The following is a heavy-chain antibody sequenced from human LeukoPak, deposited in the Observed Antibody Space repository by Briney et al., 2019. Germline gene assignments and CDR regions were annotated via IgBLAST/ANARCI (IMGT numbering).Heavy chain of an antibody. CDR1: GYTFTGYY. V-gene: IGHV1-2*02. J-gene: IGHJ5*02. D-gene: IGHD3-16*02. CDR3: ARGRGDYVWGSYRSSWFDP. CDR2: INPNSGGT. Sequence: ASVKVSCKASGYTFTGYYMHWVRQAPGQGLESMGWINPNSGGTNYAQKFQGRVTMTRDTSISTAYMELSRLRSDDTAVYYCARGRGDYVWGSYRSSWFDPWGQGTLVTVSS.